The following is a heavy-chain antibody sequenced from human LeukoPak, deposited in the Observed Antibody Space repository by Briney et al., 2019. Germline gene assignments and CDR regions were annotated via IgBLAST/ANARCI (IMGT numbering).Heavy chain of an antibody. CDR2: ISAYNGNT. D-gene: IGHD4-17*01. CDR1: GYTFTIYG. V-gene: IGHV1-18*01. J-gene: IGHJ2*01. Sequence: ASVTVSCKASGYTFTIYGISWVRQAPGQGLEWMGWISAYNGNTNYAQKLQGRVTMTTDTSTSTAYMELRSLRSDDTAVYYCARDTYGAPDWYFDLWGRGTLVTVSS. CDR3: ARDTYGAPDWYFDL.